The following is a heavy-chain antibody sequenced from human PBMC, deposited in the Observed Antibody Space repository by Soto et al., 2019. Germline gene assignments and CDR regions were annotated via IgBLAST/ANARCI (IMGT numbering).Heavy chain of an antibody. Sequence: EVQLVESGGGLVQPGGSLKLSCAASGFTFSGSAMHWVRQASGKGLEWVGRIRSKADSYATAYAASVKGRFTISRDDSTNTAYLQMNSLTTEDTAVYYCARLCEWELLQEYWGQGPLVTVSS. CDR2: IRSKADSYAT. CDR1: GFTFSGSA. D-gene: IGHD1-26*01. J-gene: IGHJ4*02. V-gene: IGHV3-73*01. CDR3: ARLCEWELLQEY.